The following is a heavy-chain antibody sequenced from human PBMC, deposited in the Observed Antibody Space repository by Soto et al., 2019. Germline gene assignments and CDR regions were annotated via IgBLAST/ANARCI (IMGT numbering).Heavy chain of an antibody. CDR3: AHTSGGGNAACFDY. J-gene: IGHJ4*02. CDR1: GFSLSTSRVG. CDR2: IYWDDDK. V-gene: IGHV2-5*02. D-gene: IGHD2-15*01. Sequence: QITLKESGPTLVKPTQTLTLTYTFSGFSLSTSRVGVGWIRQPPGKTLEWLALIYWDDDKRYSPSLKSRLTITKDTSKNQVVLTMTNTAPVDTATYYCAHTSGGGNAACFDYWGQGTLVTVSS.